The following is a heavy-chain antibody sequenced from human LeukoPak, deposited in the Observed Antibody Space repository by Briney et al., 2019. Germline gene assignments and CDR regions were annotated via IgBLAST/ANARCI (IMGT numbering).Heavy chain of an antibody. J-gene: IGHJ6*03. Sequence: SQTLSLTCTVSGGSLTSYYWSWIRHPAGKGLERIGRIYTSGSTNYNTSLKSRVTMSVDTSKNQFSLKLSSVTAADTAVDYCARVEGIAAIGQGYYYYYMDVWGKGTTVTVSS. CDR2: IYTSGST. D-gene: IGHD6-13*01. V-gene: IGHV4-4*07. CDR1: GGSLTSYY. CDR3: ARVEGIAAIGQGYYYYYMDV.